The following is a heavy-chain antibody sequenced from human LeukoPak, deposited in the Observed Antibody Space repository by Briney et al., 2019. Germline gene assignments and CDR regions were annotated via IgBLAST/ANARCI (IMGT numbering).Heavy chain of an antibody. CDR1: GYSISSGYY. V-gene: IGHV4-38-2*01. J-gene: IGHJ4*02. Sequence: PSETLSLTCAVSGYSISSGYYWGWIRQPPGKGLEWIGSIYHSGSTVYSPSLKSRVTISVDTSKNQFSLRLNSVTAADTAVYYCARNISLGRDTTMVTVFDYWGKGTLVTVSS. D-gene: IGHD5-18*01. CDR3: ARNISLGRDTTMVTVFDY. CDR2: IYHSGST.